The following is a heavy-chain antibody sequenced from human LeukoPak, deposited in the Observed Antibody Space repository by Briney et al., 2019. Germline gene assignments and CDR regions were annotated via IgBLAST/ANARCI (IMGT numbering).Heavy chain of an antibody. CDR1: GGSISSGGYS. Sequence: SETLSLTCAVSGGSISSGGYSWSWIRQPPGKGLEWIGHIYYSGKNNYNPSLKSRVTMSLDTSKNQFSLQLNSVTPEDTAVYYCARTSGTFDYWGQGTLVTVSS. J-gene: IGHJ4*02. CDR3: ARTSGTFDY. CDR2: IYYSGKN. D-gene: IGHD1-26*01. V-gene: IGHV4-30-2*01.